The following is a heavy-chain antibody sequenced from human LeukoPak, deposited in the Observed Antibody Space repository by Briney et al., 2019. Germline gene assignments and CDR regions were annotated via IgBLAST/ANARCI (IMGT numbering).Heavy chain of an antibody. V-gene: IGHV3-11*04. CDR1: GFTFSDHF. Sequence: GGSLRLSCVGSGFTFSDHFMSWIRQVPGKEPEWLSYINSKGDNILYRDSVKRRFTISRDNAENSLYLQMNSLKAEDTAVYYCATSRVFDYWGQGALIIVSS. J-gene: IGHJ4*02. CDR3: ATSRVFDY. CDR2: INSKGDNI.